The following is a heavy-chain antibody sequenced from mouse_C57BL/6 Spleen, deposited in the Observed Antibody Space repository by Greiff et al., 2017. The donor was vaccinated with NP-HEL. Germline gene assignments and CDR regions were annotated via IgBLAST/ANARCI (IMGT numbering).Heavy chain of an antibody. CDR1: GYTFTSYW. V-gene: IGHV1-61*01. CDR2: IYPSDSET. Sequence: QVQLQQPGAELVRPGSSVKLSCKASGYTFTSYWMDWVKQRPGQGLEWIGNIYPSDSETHYNQKFKDKATLTVDKSSSTAYRQLSSLTSEDSAVYYCARHGSSPWFAYWGQGTLVTVSA. J-gene: IGHJ3*01. D-gene: IGHD1-1*01. CDR3: ARHGSSPWFAY.